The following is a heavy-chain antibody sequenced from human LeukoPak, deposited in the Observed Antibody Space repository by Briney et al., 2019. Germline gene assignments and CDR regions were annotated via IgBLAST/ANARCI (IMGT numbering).Heavy chain of an antibody. V-gene: IGHV4-34*01. Sequence: SETLSLTCAVYGGSFSGYYWSWIRQPPGKGLEWIGEINHSGSTNYNPSLKSRVTISVDTSKNQFSLKLSSVTAADTAVYYCARVPWDSSGWENYYYYGMDVWGQGTTVTVSS. CDR1: GGSFSGYY. J-gene: IGHJ6*02. D-gene: IGHD6-19*01. CDR2: INHSGST. CDR3: ARVPWDSSGWENYYYYGMDV.